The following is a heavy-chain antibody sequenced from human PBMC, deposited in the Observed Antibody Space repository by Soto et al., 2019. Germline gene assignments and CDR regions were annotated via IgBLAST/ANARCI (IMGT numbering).Heavy chain of an antibody. Sequence: ASVKVSCKVSGNTLSGLPMHWVRQAPGKGLEWMGSLDYEEGERNFAHRFQGRVTVTEDTSTDTAYMDLSSLKSEDTAVYYCAARVTTFDYGGQGTTVHVYS. V-gene: IGHV1-24*01. CDR3: AARVTTFDY. J-gene: IGHJ4*02. D-gene: IGHD4-17*01. CDR2: LDYEEGER. CDR1: GNTLSGLP.